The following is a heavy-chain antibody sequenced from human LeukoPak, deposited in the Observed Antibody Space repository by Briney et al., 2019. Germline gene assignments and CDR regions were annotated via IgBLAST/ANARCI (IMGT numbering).Heavy chain of an antibody. V-gene: IGHV3-30*04. Sequence: GRSLRLSCAASGFTFSSYAMHWVRQAPGKGLEWVAVISYDGSNKYYADSVKGRFTISRDNSKNTLYLRMNSLRAEDTAVYYCARMATTTDWFDPWGQGTLVTVSS. D-gene: IGHD4-11*01. CDR2: ISYDGSNK. CDR1: GFTFSSYA. CDR3: ARMATTTDWFDP. J-gene: IGHJ5*02.